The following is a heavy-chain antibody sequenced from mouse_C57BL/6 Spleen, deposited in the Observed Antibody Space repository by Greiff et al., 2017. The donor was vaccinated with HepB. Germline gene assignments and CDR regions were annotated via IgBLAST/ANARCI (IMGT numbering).Heavy chain of an antibody. V-gene: IGHV1-19*01. Sequence: VQLQQSGPVLVKPGASVKMSCKASGYTFTDYYMNWVKQSHGKSLEWIGVINPYNGGTSYNQKFKGKATLTVDKSSSTAYMELNSLTSEDSAVYYCARRSQLRPTLDYWGQGTSVTVSS. D-gene: IGHD3-2*02. CDR1: GYTFTDYY. J-gene: IGHJ4*01. CDR3: ARRSQLRPTLDY. CDR2: INPYNGGT.